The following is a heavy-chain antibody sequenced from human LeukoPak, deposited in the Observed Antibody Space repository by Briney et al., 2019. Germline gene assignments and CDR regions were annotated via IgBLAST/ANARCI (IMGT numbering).Heavy chain of an antibody. CDR3: ARGEAVVAAGAISVVYYYGMDV. CDR1: GYTFTSYD. J-gene: IGHJ6*02. CDR2: MNPNSGNT. Sequence: GASVKVSCKASGYTFTSYDINWVRQATGQGLEWMGWMNPNSGNTGYAQKFQGRVTMTRNTSISTAYMVLSSLRSEDTAVYYCARGEAVVAAGAISVVYYYGMDVWGQGTTVTVSS. V-gene: IGHV1-8*01. D-gene: IGHD2-15*01.